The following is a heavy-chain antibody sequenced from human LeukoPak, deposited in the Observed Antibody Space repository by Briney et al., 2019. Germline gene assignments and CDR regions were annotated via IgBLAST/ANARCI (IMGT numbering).Heavy chain of an antibody. J-gene: IGHJ4*02. CDR1: GYTFTAYY. CDR3: LRGGLSYACDY. Sequence: ASVKVSCKASGYTFTAYYMHWARQAPGQGLEWMGWINPKSGGTKYAQNYQGRVTMTGDTSISTAYLEVTGLRSDDTAVYYCLRGGLSYACDYWGQGTLVTVSS. D-gene: IGHD3-16*01. CDR2: INPKSGGT. V-gene: IGHV1-2*02.